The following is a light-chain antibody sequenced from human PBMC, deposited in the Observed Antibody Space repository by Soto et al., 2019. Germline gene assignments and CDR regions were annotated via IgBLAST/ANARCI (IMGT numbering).Light chain of an antibody. CDR2: GSD. CDR3: QSYDSNLREV. V-gene: IGLV1-40*01. CDR1: GSNIGAGYG. J-gene: IGLJ1*01. Sequence: VLTQPPSVPGAPGQTVTISCTGSGSNIGAGYGVQWYQQLPGTAPRLLIYGSDDRPSGVPDRFSASVSGNSASLAITGLLTEDEAVYYCQSYDSNLREVFGPGTKATVL.